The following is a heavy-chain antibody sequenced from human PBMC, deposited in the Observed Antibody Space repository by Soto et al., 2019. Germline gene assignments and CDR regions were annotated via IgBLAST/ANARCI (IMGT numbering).Heavy chain of an antibody. J-gene: IGHJ5*02. CDR1: GVSISRYY. Sequence: NPSETLSLTCSVSGVSISRYYWTWIRQPPGGGLERVGYMHHTDGTNDNPSLRGRVLMSIGTTMKQFFLMLIFVVGDEPGGDYWWRVPFVGYFDWLDPWGHGTLVTVSS. D-gene: IGHD3-9*01. V-gene: IGHV4-59*01. CDR3: WRVPFVGYFDWLDP. CDR2: MHHTDGT.